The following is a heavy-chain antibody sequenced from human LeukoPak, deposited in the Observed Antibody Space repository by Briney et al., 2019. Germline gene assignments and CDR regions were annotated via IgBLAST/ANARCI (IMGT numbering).Heavy chain of an antibody. CDR2: IYTSGST. CDR1: GGSFSGYY. D-gene: IGHD6-19*01. CDR3: ASLLYSSGWYTFDY. V-gene: IGHV4-59*10. J-gene: IGHJ4*02. Sequence: SETLSLTCAVYGGSFSGYYWSWIRQPPGKGLEWIGRIYTSGSTNYNPSLKSRVTMSVDTSKNQFSLKLSSVTAADTAVYYCASLLYSSGWYTFDYWGQGTLVTVSS.